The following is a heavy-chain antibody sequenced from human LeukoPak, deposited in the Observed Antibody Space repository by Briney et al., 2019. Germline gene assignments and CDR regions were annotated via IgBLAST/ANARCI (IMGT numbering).Heavy chain of an antibody. CDR2: ISGSGGST. CDR3: ARQARGYGSGSFFGY. Sequence: GASLRLSCAASGFTFSSYAMSWVRQAPGKGLEWVSAISGSGGSTYYADSVKGRFTISRDNSKNTLYQQMNSLRAEDTAVYYCARQARGYGSGSFFGYWGQGTLVTVPS. D-gene: IGHD3-10*01. J-gene: IGHJ4*02. CDR1: GFTFSSYA. V-gene: IGHV3-23*01.